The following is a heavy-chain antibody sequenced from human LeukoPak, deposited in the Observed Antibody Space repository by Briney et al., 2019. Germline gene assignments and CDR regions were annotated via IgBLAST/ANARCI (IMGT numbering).Heavy chain of an antibody. CDR2: IRYDGSNK. V-gene: IGHV3-30*02. Sequence: PGGSLRLSCAASGFTFSSYGMHWVRQAPGKGLEWVAFIRYDGSNKYYADSVKGRFTISRDNPKNTLYLQMNSLRAEDTAVYYCAKDLSGNEAIDYWGQGTLVTVSS. CDR3: AKDLSGNEAIDY. J-gene: IGHJ4*02. CDR1: GFTFSSYG. D-gene: IGHD4-23*01.